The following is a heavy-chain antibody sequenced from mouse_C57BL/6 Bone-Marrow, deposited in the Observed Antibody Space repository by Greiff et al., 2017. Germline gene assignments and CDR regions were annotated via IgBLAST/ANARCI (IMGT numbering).Heavy chain of an antibody. D-gene: IGHD2-1*01. Sequence: EPGGGLVQPNGSLNLSCAVLRFSFITYAMLRVRLAPGKGLEWVSRIRSNSNNYSTYYADSVKDRYTHSRYTSESMLYLQMNNLKTEDSLMYYFVSTLLGAIDYWGKGTSVTVSS. CDR3: VSTLLGAIDY. J-gene: IGHJ4*01. CDR1: RFSFITYA. V-gene: IGHV10-1*01. CDR2: IRSNSNNYST.